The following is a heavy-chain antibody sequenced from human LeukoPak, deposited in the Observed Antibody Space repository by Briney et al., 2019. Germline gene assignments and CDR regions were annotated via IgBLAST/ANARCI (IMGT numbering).Heavy chain of an antibody. V-gene: IGHV3-7*04. CDR1: GFTFSRHC. D-gene: IGHD1/OR15-1a*01. Sequence: PGGSLRLSCGASGFTFSRHCMSWVRQAPGKGLEWVAKIKENGNEKFYADSVMGRFSISRDNAKNSLFLQMDSLTVDDTAVYYCARDEEQLNIWGQGTMVTVSS. CDR2: IKENGNEK. J-gene: IGHJ3*02. CDR3: ARDEEQLNI.